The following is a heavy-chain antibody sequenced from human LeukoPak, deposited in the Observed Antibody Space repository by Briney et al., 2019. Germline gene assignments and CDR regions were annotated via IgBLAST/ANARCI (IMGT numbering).Heavy chain of an antibody. J-gene: IGHJ5*02. CDR3: ARQPEGVNWFDP. V-gene: IGHV4-59*08. CDR1: GGSISSYY. D-gene: IGHD2-2*01. CDR2: IYYSGSI. Sequence: KPSETLSLTCTVSGGSISSYYWTWIRQPPGKGLEWIGYIYYSGSINFNPSLKSRVTMATDTSKNQFSLKLSSVTAADTAVYYCARQPEGVNWFDPWGQGTLVTVYS.